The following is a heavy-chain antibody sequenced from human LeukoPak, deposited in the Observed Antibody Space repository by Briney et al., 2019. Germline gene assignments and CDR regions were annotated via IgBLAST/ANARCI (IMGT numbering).Heavy chain of an antibody. Sequence: GGSLRLSCVTSGFNFNQYGMHWVRQAQGKGLEWVSYIRYDGSDKHYADSVKGRFTISRDDSKNTLYLQMSSLRAEDTAVYYCARDWDYNFWSNYDHWGQGNLVTVSS. CDR2: IRYDGSDK. D-gene: IGHD3-3*01. CDR1: GFNFNQYG. CDR3: ARDWDYNFWSNYDH. V-gene: IGHV3-30*02. J-gene: IGHJ4*02.